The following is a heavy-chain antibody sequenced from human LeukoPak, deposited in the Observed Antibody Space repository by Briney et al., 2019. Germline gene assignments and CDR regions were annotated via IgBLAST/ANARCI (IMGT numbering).Heavy chain of an antibody. Sequence: GGSLRLSCAGSGFIFSNYEMNWVRQAPGKGLEWVSYISSSGSDIYYADSVKGRFTISRDNAENSLYLQMNSLRAEDTAVYYCVTDGASDIWGQGTMVTVSS. J-gene: IGHJ3*02. CDR2: ISSSGSDI. CDR1: GFIFSNYE. V-gene: IGHV3-48*03. CDR3: VTDGASDI.